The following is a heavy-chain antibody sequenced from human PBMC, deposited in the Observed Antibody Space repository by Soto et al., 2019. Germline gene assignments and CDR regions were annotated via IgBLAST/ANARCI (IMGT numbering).Heavy chain of an antibody. D-gene: IGHD2-2*01. Sequence: ASVKVSCKASGYTFTSYGISWVRRAHGQGLEWMGWISAYNGNTNYAQKLQGRVTMATDTSTSTAYMELRSLRSDDTAVYYCARDLFQTPGGIYYYYFGMDVWGQGTTVTVSS. CDR1: GYTFTSYG. CDR2: ISAYNGNT. J-gene: IGHJ6*02. V-gene: IGHV1-18*01. CDR3: ARDLFQTPGGIYYYYFGMDV.